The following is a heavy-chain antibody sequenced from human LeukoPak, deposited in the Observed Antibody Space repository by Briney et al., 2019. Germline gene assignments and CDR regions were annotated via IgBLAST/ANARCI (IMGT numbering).Heavy chain of an antibody. CDR1: GGSISSGGYY. CDR2: IYHSGST. CDR3: ARDFLDYGDYAGAFDI. V-gene: IGHV4-30-2*01. J-gene: IGHJ3*02. Sequence: PSETLSLTCTVSGGSISSGGYYWSWIRQPPGKGLEWIGYIYHSGSTYYNPSLKSRVTISVDTSKNQFSLKLSSVTAADTAVYYCARDFLDYGDYAGAFDIWGQGTMVTVSS. D-gene: IGHD4-17*01.